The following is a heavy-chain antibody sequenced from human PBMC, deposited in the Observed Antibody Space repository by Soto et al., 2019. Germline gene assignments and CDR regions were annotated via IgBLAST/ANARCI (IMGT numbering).Heavy chain of an antibody. J-gene: IGHJ5*01. CDR1: GGSFSAYY. CDR3: ARQQFVRYNDAGPGFGGRWFDS. D-gene: IGHD6-6*01. V-gene: IGHV4-34*01. CDR2: INHSGTT. Sequence: SETLSLTCAVYGGSFSAYYWTWIRQTPGKGLEWIGDINHSGTTRYSPSLESRLTMSVDKSKNQFSLRVTSVSAADAGLYFCARQQFVRYNDAGPGFGGRWFDSWGQGTLVTAPQ.